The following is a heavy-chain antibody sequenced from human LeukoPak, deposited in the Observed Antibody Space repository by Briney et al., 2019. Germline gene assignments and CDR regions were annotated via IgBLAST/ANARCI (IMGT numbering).Heavy chain of an antibody. D-gene: IGHD5-12*01. V-gene: IGHV4-59*08. J-gene: IGHJ4*02. CDR3: ASIRGLRSYFDY. Sequence: PLETLSLTCTVSGGSISSYYWSWIRQPPGKGLEWIGYIYYSGSTNYNPSLKSRVTISVDTSKNQFSLKLSSVTAADTAVYYCASIRGLRSYFDYWGQGTLVTVSS. CDR1: GGSISSYY. CDR2: IYYSGST.